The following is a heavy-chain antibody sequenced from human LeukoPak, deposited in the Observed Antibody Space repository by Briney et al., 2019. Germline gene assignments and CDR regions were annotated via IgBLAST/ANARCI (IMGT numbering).Heavy chain of an antibody. CDR3: ARDKGELAAAGFWFDP. CDR1: GFTFSSYA. CDR2: ISYDGSNK. Sequence: GRSLRLSCAASGFTFSSYAMHWVRQAPGKGREWVAVISYDGSNKYYADSVKGRFTISRDNSKNTLYLQMNSLRAEDTAVYYCARDKGELAAAGFWFDPWGQGTLVTVSS. V-gene: IGHV3-30-3*01. D-gene: IGHD6-13*01. J-gene: IGHJ5*02.